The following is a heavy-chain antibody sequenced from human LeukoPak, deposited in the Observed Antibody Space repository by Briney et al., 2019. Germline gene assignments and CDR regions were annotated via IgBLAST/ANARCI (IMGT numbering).Heavy chain of an antibody. Sequence: GGSLRLSCAASGITFSTSTMNWVRQAPGKGLEWVAIIWYDGSNTYYADSVKGRFTISRDNSKNTLYLQMNSLRAEDTAVYYCARSPRRDGYNYQIDYWGQGTLVTVSS. D-gene: IGHD5-24*01. CDR2: IWYDGSNT. CDR3: ARSPRRDGYNYQIDY. V-gene: IGHV3-33*08. CDR1: GITFSTST. J-gene: IGHJ4*02.